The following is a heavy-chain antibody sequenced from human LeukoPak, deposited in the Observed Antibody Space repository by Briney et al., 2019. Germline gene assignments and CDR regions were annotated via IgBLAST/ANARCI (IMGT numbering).Heavy chain of an antibody. V-gene: IGHV3-33*01. Sequence: GGSLRLSCAASGFTFSSYGMHWVRQAPGKGLEWVAVIWYDGSNKYYADSVKGRFTISRDNSKNTLYLQMNSLRAEDTAVYYCAREGIEVVPAATPYYYYYIDVWGKETTVTVSS. D-gene: IGHD2-2*01. CDR2: IWYDGSNK. J-gene: IGHJ6*03. CDR1: GFTFSSYG. CDR3: AREGIEVVPAATPYYYYYIDV.